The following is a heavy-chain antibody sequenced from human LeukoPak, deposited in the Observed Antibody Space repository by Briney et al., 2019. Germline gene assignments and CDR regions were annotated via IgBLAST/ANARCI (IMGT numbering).Heavy chain of an antibody. CDR2: IYYSGST. V-gene: IGHV4-30-4*08. Sequence: SQTLSLTCTVSGGSLCSGDYYCSWIRHPPGKGLEWVGCIYYSGSTYYTPSLQSRVTISVDTSKTKFSLKLSSVTAADTAVYYCARGLRFLEWLFPSFDYWGQGTLVTVSS. CDR3: ARGLRFLEWLFPSFDY. CDR1: GGSLCSGDYY. J-gene: IGHJ4*02. D-gene: IGHD3-3*01.